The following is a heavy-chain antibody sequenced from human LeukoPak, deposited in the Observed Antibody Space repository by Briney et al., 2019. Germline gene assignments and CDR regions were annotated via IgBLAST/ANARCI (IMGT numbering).Heavy chain of an antibody. CDR1: GGSISSYY. D-gene: IGHD4-17*01. J-gene: IGHJ4*02. CDR3: ASYGDFLFDY. Sequence: SETLSLTCTVSGGSISSYYWSWIRQPAGKGLEWIGRIHTSGSTNYNPSLKSRVTMSVDTSKNQFSLRLTSVTAADTAVYYCASYGDFLFDYWGQGTLVTVSS. V-gene: IGHV4-4*07. CDR2: IHTSGST.